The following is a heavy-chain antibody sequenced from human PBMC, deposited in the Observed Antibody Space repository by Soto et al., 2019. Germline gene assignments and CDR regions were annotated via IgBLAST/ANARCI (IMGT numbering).Heavy chain of an antibody. J-gene: IGHJ3*01. V-gene: IGHV1-58*01. Sequence: SEQVSCLASRFTFTRSALQGVRQARGQRPEWIGWIVVGSGNTNYAQKFQERVTSTRDMSTSTAYMELSSLRSEDTAVYYCAADTSDRWEPTGTSWGQGTMVTVSS. CDR3: AADTSDRWEPTGTS. D-gene: IGHD1-26*01. CDR2: IVVGSGNT. CDR1: RFTFTRSA.